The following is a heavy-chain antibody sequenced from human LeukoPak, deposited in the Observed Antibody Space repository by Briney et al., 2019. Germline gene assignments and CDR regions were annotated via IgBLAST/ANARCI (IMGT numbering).Heavy chain of an antibody. V-gene: IGHV4-59*12. Sequence: SETLSLTCTVSGASITHDYWSWIRQPPGKGLEWIGDIYYSGSTNYNPSLKSRVTISVDTSKNQFSLKMSSVTAADTAVYYCARGANPRYIGYGSGCMDVWAKGPRSPSP. J-gene: IGHJ6*02. D-gene: IGHD3-10*01. CDR3: ARGANPRYIGYGSGCMDV. CDR2: IYYSGST. CDR1: GASITHDY.